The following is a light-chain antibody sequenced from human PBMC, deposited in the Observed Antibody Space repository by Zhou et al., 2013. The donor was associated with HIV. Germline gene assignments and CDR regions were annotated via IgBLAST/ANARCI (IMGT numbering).Light chain of an antibody. V-gene: IGKV3-11*01. Sequence: EIVLTQSPATLSLSPGERATLSCRASQSVSSYLAWYQQKPGQAPRLLIYDASNRATGIPARFSGSGSGTDFTLAISRLEPEDFAVYYCQQYARSPVTFGGGTKVEIK. CDR2: DAS. J-gene: IGKJ4*01. CDR1: QSVSSY. CDR3: QQYARSPVT.